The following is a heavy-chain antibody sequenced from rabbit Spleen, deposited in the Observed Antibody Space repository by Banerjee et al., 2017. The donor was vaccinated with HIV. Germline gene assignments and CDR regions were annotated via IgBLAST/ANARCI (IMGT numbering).Heavy chain of an antibody. V-gene: IGHV1S45*01. CDR3: TREGSPYSNFNL. J-gene: IGHJ4*01. Sequence: QQHLEESGGGLVKPGGTLTLTCTVSGFSFSSNWICWVRQAPGKGLEWIACIDAGSTGTTYYASWAKGRFTISKTSSTTVTLQMTSLTAADTATYFCTREGSPYSNFNLWGQGTLVTVS. CDR1: GFSFSSNW. CDR2: IDAGSTGTT. D-gene: IGHD3-3*01.